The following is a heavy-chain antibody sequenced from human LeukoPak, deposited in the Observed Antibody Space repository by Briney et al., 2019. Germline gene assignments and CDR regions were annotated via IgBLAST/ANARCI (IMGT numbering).Heavy chain of an antibody. Sequence: GSLRLSCAASGFTFSNHAIHWVRQAPGKGLEWVAVMSYDGSEKSYADSVKGRFTISRDNSKNTLYLQMDCLRPEDTAVYYCARPPDYGGTLYYFDYWGQGALVTVSS. CDR1: GFTFSNHA. CDR2: MSYDGSEK. J-gene: IGHJ4*02. D-gene: IGHD4-23*01. CDR3: ARPPDYGGTLYYFDY. V-gene: IGHV3-30*04.